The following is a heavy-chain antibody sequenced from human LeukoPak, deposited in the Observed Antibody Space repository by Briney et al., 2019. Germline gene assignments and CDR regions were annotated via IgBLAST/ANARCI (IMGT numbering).Heavy chain of an antibody. Sequence: GGSLRLSCAASGFTFSSYAMSWVRQAPGKGPEWVSGISGSGGNTYYADSVKGRFTISRDNSKNTLYLQMNSLRAEDTAVYYCAKAGAGYSSTHFDYWGQGTLVTVSS. D-gene: IGHD6-13*01. V-gene: IGHV3-23*01. CDR3: AKAGAGYSSTHFDY. CDR1: GFTFSSYA. J-gene: IGHJ4*02. CDR2: ISGSGGNT.